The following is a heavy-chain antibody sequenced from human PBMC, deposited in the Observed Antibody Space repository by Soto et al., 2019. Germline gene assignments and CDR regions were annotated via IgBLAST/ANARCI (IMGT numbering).Heavy chain of an antibody. CDR2: IIPIFGTA. J-gene: IGHJ5*02. CDR3: ARNGISGSGSYYPLWFDP. V-gene: IGHV1-69*01. Sequence: QVQLVQSGAEVKKPGSSVKVSCTASGGTFSSYAISWVRQAPGQGLEWMGGIIPIFGTANYAQKFQGRVTITADESTSTAYMELSSLRSEDTAVYYCARNGISGSGSYYPLWFDPWGQGTLVTVSS. CDR1: GGTFSSYA. D-gene: IGHD3-10*01.